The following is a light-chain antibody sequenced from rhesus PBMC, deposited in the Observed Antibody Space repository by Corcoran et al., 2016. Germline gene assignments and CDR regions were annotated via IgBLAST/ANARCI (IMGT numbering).Light chain of an antibody. CDR2: KES. J-gene: IGKJ1*01. CDR3: QQYSSSRT. Sequence: DIQMTQSPSSLSASVGDTVTITCRASQSISSWLAWYQQKPGKAPKLLIYKESSLQSGVPSRFSGSGSGNDFTLTLSSLQSEDFATYCCQQYSSSRTFGQGTKVEIK. CDR1: QSISSW. V-gene: IGKV1-22*01.